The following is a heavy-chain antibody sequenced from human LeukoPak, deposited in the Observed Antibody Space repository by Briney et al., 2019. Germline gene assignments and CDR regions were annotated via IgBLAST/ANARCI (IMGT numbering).Heavy chain of an antibody. CDR3: ARDFWGSGQGGFDY. Sequence: GGSLRLSCAASGFTFSSYGMSWVRQAPGKGLEWVSGINWNGGSTGYADSLKGRFTISRDNAKNSLYLQMNSLRAEDTALYYCARDFWGSGQGGFDYWGQGTLVTVSS. J-gene: IGHJ4*02. CDR2: INWNGGST. V-gene: IGHV3-20*04. CDR1: GFTFSSYG. D-gene: IGHD3-10*01.